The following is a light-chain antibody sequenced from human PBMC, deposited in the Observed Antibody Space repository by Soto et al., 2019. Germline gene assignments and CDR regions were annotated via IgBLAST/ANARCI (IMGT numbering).Light chain of an antibody. CDR3: QQYNSYTWT. CDR2: NAS. Sequence: DIQMTQSPSTLSASVGDRVTITCRAIQSISSLLAWYQKKPGKAPKLLIYNASSLESWVPSRFSCSGSGTEFNLTISSLQPDDFATYYCQQYNSYTWTFGQGTKVEIK. J-gene: IGKJ1*01. CDR1: QSISSL. V-gene: IGKV1-5*03.